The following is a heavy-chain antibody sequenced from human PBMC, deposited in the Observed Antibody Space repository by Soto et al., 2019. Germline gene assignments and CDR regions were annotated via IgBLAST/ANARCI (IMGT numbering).Heavy chain of an antibody. D-gene: IGHD7-27*01. CDR3: ARAPINPKWGVTMFDY. CDR1: GFPFTSHA. Sequence: QVHLVQSATEVKRPGASVKVSCQTSGFPFTSHAIHWVRQAPGQRPEWLGWINAGNGNTKYSQRFQGRITITRDTAASTAYMELNSLTSEDTSLFYCARAPINPKWGVTMFDYWGQGTLVTVSS. V-gene: IGHV1-3*01. J-gene: IGHJ4*02. CDR2: INAGNGNT.